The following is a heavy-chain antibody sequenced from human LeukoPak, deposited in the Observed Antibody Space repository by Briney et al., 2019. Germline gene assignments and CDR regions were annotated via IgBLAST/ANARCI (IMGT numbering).Heavy chain of an antibody. CDR2: INLNSGGT. D-gene: IGHD1-26*01. Sequence: ASVKVSCKASGYTFTGYYMHWVRQPPGQGLEWMGCINLNSGGTNYAQKFQGRVTMTRDTSISTAYMELSRLRSDDTAVYYCARASRRGADLGYWGQGTLVTVSS. J-gene: IGHJ4*02. V-gene: IGHV1-2*02. CDR3: ARASRRGADLGY. CDR1: GYTFTGYY.